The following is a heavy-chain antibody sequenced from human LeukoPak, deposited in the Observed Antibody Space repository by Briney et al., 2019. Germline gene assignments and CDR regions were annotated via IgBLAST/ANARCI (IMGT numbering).Heavy chain of an antibody. Sequence: GGSLRLSCAASGFTVSSSYMSWVRQAPGKGLEGVSVIYSGRSTYYADSVKGRFTISRDNYTNTLYLQMNSLRAEDTAVYYCARGHYDILTGYLTPPDYWGQGTLVTVSS. V-gene: IGHV3-66*01. CDR2: IYSGRST. CDR1: GFTVSSSY. CDR3: ARGHYDILTGYLTPPDY. D-gene: IGHD3-9*01. J-gene: IGHJ4*02.